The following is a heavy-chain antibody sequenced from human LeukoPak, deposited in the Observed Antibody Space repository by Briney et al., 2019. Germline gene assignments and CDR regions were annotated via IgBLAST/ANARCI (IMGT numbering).Heavy chain of an antibody. V-gene: IGHV3-74*01. CDR3: ARDHPAAGIIFDY. D-gene: IGHD6-13*01. J-gene: IGHJ4*02. CDR2: ISSDGTII. Sequence: PGGSLRLSCAVSGFSVRSYWMSWVRQAPGKGLVWVSRISSDGTIISYADSVKGRFTISRDNAKNSLFLQVNSLRAEDTAVYYCARDHPAAGIIFDYWGQGTLVTVSS. CDR1: GFSVRSYW.